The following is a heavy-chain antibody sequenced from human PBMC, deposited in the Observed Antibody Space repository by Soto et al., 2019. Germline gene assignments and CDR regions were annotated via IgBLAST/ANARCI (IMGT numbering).Heavy chain of an antibody. CDR3: ARQNLRGSHAFDI. V-gene: IGHV4-61*08. J-gene: IGHJ3*02. D-gene: IGHD5-12*01. Sequence: SETLSLTCTVSGGSISSGGYYWSWIRQHPGKGLEWIGYIYYSGSTNYNPSLKSRVTISVDTSKNQFSLKLSSVTAADTAVYYCARQNLRGSHAFDIWGQGTMVTVSS. CDR2: IYYSGST. CDR1: GGSISSGGYY.